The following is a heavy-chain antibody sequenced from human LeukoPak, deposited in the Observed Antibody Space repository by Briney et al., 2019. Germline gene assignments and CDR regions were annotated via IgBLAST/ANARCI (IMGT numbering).Heavy chain of an antibody. V-gene: IGHV3-53*05. CDR3: ARSYYDLNYFDY. Sequence: GGSLRLSCAASGFSVSSNCMSWVRQAPGKGLEWVSVIYSGGSTYYADSVKGRFTISRDNSKNTLYLQMNSLRAEDTAVYYCARSYYDLNYFDYWGQGTLVTVSS. D-gene: IGHD3-22*01. CDR2: IYSGGST. CDR1: GFSVSSNC. J-gene: IGHJ4*02.